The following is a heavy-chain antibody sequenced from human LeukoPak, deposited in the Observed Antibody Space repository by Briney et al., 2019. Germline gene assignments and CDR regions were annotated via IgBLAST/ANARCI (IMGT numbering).Heavy chain of an antibody. J-gene: IGHJ4*02. V-gene: IGHV3-23*01. D-gene: IGHD3-10*01. CDR1: GFTFSSYG. Sequence: PGGSLRLSCAASGFTFSSYGMSWVRQAPGKGLEWVSAISGSGGSTYYADSVKGRFTISRDNSKNTLYLQMNSLRAEDTAVYYCATNRYYYVSGSTDYWGQGTLVTVSS. CDR3: ATNRYYYVSGSTDY. CDR2: ISGSGGST.